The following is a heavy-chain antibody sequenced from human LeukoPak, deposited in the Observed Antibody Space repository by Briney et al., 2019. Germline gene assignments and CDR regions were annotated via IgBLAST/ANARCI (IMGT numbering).Heavy chain of an antibody. CDR3: ARGLVGFYCSGGSCLDY. D-gene: IGHD2-15*01. CDR2: IIPILGIA. CDR1: GGTFSSYT. Sequence: SVKVSCKASGGTFSSYTISWVRQAPGQGLEWMGRIIPILGIANYAQKLQGRVTITADKSTSTAYMELSSLRSEDTAVYYCARGLVGFYCSGGSCLDYWGQGTLVTVSS. J-gene: IGHJ4*02. V-gene: IGHV1-69*02.